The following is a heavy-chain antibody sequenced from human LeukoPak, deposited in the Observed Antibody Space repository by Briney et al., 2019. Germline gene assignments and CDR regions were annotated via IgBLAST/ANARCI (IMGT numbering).Heavy chain of an antibody. CDR1: GGSISSDGYY. D-gene: IGHD6-13*01. Sequence: TLSLTCTVSGGSISSDGYYWSWIRQHPGQGLEWIGYIYYSGSTYYNPSLKSRVTISGDTSKNHFSLKLSSVTAADTAVYYCARAHSSSWYLDYWGQGTLGTVSS. J-gene: IGHJ4*02. V-gene: IGHV4-31*03. CDR2: IYYSGST. CDR3: ARAHSSSWYLDY.